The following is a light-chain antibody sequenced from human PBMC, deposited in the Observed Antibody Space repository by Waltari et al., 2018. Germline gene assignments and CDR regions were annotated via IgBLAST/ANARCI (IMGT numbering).Light chain of an antibody. CDR2: VNSDGSH. CDR1: SGPTNNI. J-gene: IGLJ3*02. CDR3: QTGGHGTWV. Sequence: QLVLTQSPSASAPLGASVKLTCTLSSGPTNNILAWHQQHPKKGPRYLMKVNSDGSHNKGDKIPERFSGSSSGAERYLTISSLQSEDEADYYCQTGGHGTWVFGGGTKLTVL. V-gene: IGLV4-69*01.